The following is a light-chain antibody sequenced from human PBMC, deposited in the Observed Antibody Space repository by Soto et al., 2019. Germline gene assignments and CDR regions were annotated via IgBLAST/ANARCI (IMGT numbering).Light chain of an antibody. CDR2: DAS. CDR1: QSVSSY. J-gene: IGKJ4*01. Sequence: VLTQSPATLPLSPGERATLSCRANQSVSSYLAWYQQRPGQAPRLLMYDASNKATGIPARFSGSGSGTDFTLTISRLEPEDFAIYYCQQRDKWPLTFGGGTRVDIK. CDR3: QQRDKWPLT. V-gene: IGKV3-11*01.